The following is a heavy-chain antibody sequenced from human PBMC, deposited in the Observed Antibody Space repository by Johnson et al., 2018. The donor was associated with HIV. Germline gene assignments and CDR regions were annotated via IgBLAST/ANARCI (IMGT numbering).Heavy chain of an antibody. CDR3: ARNSGNGLVLRGDAFDI. D-gene: IGHD2-8*01. CDR1: GFTVSSNY. V-gene: IGHV3-66*01. J-gene: IGHJ3*02. Sequence: VQLVESGGGLVQPGGSLRLSCAASGFTVSSNYMSWVRQAPGKGLEWVSVIYSGGSTYYADSVKGRFTISRDNSKTTLYLQMNSLRAEDTAVYYCARNSGNGLVLRGDAFDIWGQGTLVTVSS. CDR2: IYSGGST.